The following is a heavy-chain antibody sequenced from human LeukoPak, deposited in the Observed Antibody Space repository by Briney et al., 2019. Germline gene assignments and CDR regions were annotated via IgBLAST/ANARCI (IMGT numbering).Heavy chain of an antibody. CDR1: GGSISSYY. CDR2: IHTRGST. V-gene: IGHV4-4*07. D-gene: IGHD3-10*01. Sequence: SETLSLTCTVSGGSISSYYWSWIRQPAGKGLEWIGRIHTRGSTNYNASLKSRVTMSVDMSKNQFSLKLSSVTAADTAVYYCARDTYYYGSGNLSFDYWGQGTLVTVSS. CDR3: ARDTYYYGSGNLSFDY. J-gene: IGHJ4*02.